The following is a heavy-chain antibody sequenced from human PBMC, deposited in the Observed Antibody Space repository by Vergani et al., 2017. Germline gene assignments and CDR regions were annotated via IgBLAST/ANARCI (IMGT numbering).Heavy chain of an antibody. D-gene: IGHD3-10*01. V-gene: IGHV4-34*02. CDR1: GESFSSFY. Sequence: QVQLQQWGAGVVKPSGTLSLTCAVFGESFSSFYWSWIRQPPGKGLEWIGVINNDGHTNYNPSLESRVTVSRDTAKNQFSLYLMSVTAADTAMYYCAVRPRVNLVEGEIVTKRTFDYWSQGSLVTVSS. CDR3: AVRPRVNLVEGEIVTKRTFDY. CDR2: INNDGHT. J-gene: IGHJ4*02.